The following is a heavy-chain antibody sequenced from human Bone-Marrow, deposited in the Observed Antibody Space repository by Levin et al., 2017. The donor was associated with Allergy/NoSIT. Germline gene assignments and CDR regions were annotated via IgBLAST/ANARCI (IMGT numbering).Heavy chain of an antibody. CDR3: ATRQGGTSRMEV. CDR2: KKYSGTT. V-gene: IGHV4-39*07. D-gene: IGHD3-16*01. J-gene: IGHJ6*02. CDR1: GGSISSSSYF. Sequence: PSETLSLTCTVSGGSISSSSYFWGWIRQPPGKGLEWIGNKKYSGTTQYNPSLESRVTISLDTSKNQFSLKLSSVTAADTAVYYCATRQGGTSRMEVWGQGTTVTVSS.